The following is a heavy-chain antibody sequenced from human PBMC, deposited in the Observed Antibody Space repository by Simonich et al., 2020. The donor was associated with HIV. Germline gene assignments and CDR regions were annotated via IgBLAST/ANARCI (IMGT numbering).Heavy chain of an antibody. J-gene: IGHJ3*02. V-gene: IGHV1-2*06. CDR2: NNPNSGGT. D-gene: IGHD2-8*01. Sequence: QVQLVQSGAEVKKPGASVKVSCKASGDTFTGYYMHGVRQAPGQGLEWMGRNNPNSGGTNNAQKFQGRVTMTRDTSISTAYMELSRLRSDDTAVYYCARILIVDAFDIWGQGTMVTVSS. CDR3: ARILIVDAFDI. CDR1: GDTFTGYY.